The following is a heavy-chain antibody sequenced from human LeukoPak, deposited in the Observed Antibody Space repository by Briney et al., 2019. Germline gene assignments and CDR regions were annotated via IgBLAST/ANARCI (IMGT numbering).Heavy chain of an antibody. J-gene: IGHJ5*02. CDR2: MNPNSGNT. CDR1: GYTFTSYD. D-gene: IGHD3-9*01. CDR3: ARGGSPLRYFDWLPKTPYNWFDP. Sequence: ASVKVSCKASGYTFTSYDINWVRQAPGQGLEWMGWMNPNSGNTGYAQKFQGRVTMTRNTSISTAYMELSSLRSEDTAVYYCARGGSPLRYFDWLPKTPYNWFDPWGQGTLVTVSS. V-gene: IGHV1-8*01.